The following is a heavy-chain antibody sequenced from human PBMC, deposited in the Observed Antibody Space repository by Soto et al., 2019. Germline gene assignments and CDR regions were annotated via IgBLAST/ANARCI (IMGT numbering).Heavy chain of an antibody. V-gene: IGHV1-69*13. Sequence: GASVKVSGKASGGTFSSYAISWVRQAPGQGLEWMGGIIPIVGTANYAQKCQGRVTITADESTSTAYMELSSLRSEDTAVYYCARYRPGCTNWNRGYYFDYWGQGTLVPVSS. CDR3: ARYRPGCTNWNRGYYFDY. CDR2: IIPIVGTA. CDR1: GGTFSSYA. D-gene: IGHD1-1*01. J-gene: IGHJ4*02.